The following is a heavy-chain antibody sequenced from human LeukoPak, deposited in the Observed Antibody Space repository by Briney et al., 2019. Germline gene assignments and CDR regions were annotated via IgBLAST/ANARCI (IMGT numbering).Heavy chain of an antibody. CDR2: IYSGGST. J-gene: IGHJ4*02. Sequence: GGSLRLSCAASGFTFSSYSMNWVRQAPGKGLEWVSVIYSGGSTYYADSVKGRFTISRDNSKNTLYLQMNSLRAEDTAVYYCARDTSGYGDYWGQGTLVTVSS. V-gene: IGHV3-53*01. CDR1: GFTFSSYS. D-gene: IGHD5-12*01. CDR3: ARDTSGYGDY.